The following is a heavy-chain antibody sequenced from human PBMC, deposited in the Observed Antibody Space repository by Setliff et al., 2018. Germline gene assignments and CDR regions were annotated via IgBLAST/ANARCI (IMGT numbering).Heavy chain of an antibody. CDR3: VREGVDSRSSTDYRYYMDV. V-gene: IGHV1-69*05. CDR2: TIPMFGTT. Sequence: ASVKVSCKASGATFSSHGISWVRQAPGQGLEWMGGTIPMFGTTEYAQKSQGRLTIVTDESTNTAFMQLSSLRSDDTAVYYCVREGVDSRSSTDYRYYMDVWGKGTTVTVSS. CDR1: GATFSSHG. J-gene: IGHJ6*03. D-gene: IGHD3-22*01.